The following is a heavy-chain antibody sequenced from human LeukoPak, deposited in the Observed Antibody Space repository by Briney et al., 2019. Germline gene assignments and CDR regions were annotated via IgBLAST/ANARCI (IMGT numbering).Heavy chain of an antibody. J-gene: IGHJ1*01. D-gene: IGHD6-13*01. CDR3: ARRISAGTGYFQH. Sequence: SETLSLTCTVSGGSISNYYWSWIRQPPGKGLEWIGDIYDSGSTNYNPSLKSRVTISVETSKNQFSLKLSSVTAADTAVYYCARRISAGTGYFQHWGPGTLVTVSP. CDR1: GGSISNYY. V-gene: IGHV4-59*08. CDR2: IYDSGST.